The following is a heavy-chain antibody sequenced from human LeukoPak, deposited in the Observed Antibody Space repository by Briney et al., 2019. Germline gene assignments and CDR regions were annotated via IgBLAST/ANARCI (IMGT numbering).Heavy chain of an antibody. D-gene: IGHD3-10*01. CDR2: ISSSSSYI. CDR1: GFTFSSYS. V-gene: IGHV3-21*04. Sequence: PGGSLRLSCAASGFTFSSYSMNWVRQAPGKGLEWVSSISSSSSYIYYADSVKGRFTISRDNAKNSLYLQMNSLRAEDTALCYCAKDTGSGSYYTPHPVFDYWGQGTLVTVSS. CDR3: AKDTGSGSYYTPHPVFDY. J-gene: IGHJ4*02.